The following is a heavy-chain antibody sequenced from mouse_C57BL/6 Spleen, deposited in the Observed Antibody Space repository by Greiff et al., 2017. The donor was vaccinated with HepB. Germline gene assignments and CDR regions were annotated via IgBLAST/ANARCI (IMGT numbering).Heavy chain of an antibody. Sequence: EVMLVESGGGLVQPGGSLKLSSAASGFTFSDYYMYWVRQTPEKRLEWVAYISNGGGSTYYPDTVKGRFTISRDNAKNTLYLQMSRLKSEDTAMYYCARHNNYAMDYWGQGTSVTVSS. CDR1: GFTFSDYY. J-gene: IGHJ4*01. CDR3: ARHNNYAMDY. V-gene: IGHV5-12*01. CDR2: ISNGGGST.